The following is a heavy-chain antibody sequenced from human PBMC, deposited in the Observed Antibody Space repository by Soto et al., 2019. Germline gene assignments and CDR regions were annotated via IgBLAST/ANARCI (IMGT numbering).Heavy chain of an antibody. CDR3: ARDLVPGYTVFSDY. J-gene: IGHJ4*02. D-gene: IGHD5-12*01. Sequence: GASVKVTCKTSGYTFSNYGINWVRQAPGQGLEWMGWISAYNGNTNFAQKLQGRVSLTTDTSSTTAYMALRSLTSDDTAVYYCARDLVPGYTVFSDYGGQGTLVTVPS. CDR1: GYTFSNYG. V-gene: IGHV1-18*01. CDR2: ISAYNGNT.